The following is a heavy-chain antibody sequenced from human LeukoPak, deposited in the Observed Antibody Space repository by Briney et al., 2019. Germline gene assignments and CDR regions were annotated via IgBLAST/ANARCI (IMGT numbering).Heavy chain of an antibody. D-gene: IGHD3-22*01. CDR2: IYYSKNT. J-gene: IGHJ3*02. CDR1: GGSISSSSAY. CDR3: ARHSNYYDSSGYSDAFDI. V-gene: IGHV4-39*01. Sequence: SETLSLTCTVSGGSISSSSAYWGWIRQPPGKGLEWIGSIYYSKNTYYNPSLKSRVTISVDTSKNQFSLKLSSVTAADTAVYYCARHSNYYDSSGYSDAFDIWGQGTMVTVSS.